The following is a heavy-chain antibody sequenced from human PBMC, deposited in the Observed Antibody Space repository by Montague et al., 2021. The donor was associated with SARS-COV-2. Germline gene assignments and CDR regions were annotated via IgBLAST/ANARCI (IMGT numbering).Heavy chain of an antibody. D-gene: IGHD6-19*01. Sequence: CAISGDSVSGNSVAGSWIRQTPPRGREGLGRSYYRSKWKSDYAPSVRGRLTVNPDASKNELSLELNYVTPEDTAVYYCVRYSGWFYFDFWGQGTLVTVSS. J-gene: IGHJ4*02. CDR2: SYYRSKWKS. V-gene: IGHV6-1*01. CDR3: VRYSGWFYFDF. CDR1: GDSVSGNSVA.